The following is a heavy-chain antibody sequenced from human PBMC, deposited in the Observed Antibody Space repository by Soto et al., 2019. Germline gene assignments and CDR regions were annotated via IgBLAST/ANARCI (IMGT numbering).Heavy chain of an antibody. CDR3: ARDLAFTFMITFGGVIVPYPFDY. CDR1: GYTFTSYG. V-gene: IGHV1-18*01. Sequence: QVQLVQSGAEVKKPGASVKVSCKASGYTFTSYGISWVRQAPGQGLEWMGWISAYNGNTNYAQKLQGRDTMTTDTSTSTAYMELRSLRSDDTAVYYCARDLAFTFMITFGGVIVPYPFDYWGQGTLVTISS. D-gene: IGHD3-16*02. J-gene: IGHJ4*02. CDR2: ISAYNGNT.